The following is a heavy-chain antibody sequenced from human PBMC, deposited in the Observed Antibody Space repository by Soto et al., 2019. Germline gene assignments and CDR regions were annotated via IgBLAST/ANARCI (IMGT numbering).Heavy chain of an antibody. V-gene: IGHV1-18*01. CDR1: GYTFTSYG. CDR3: ARRQWLVGGYYYGLDV. J-gene: IGHJ6*02. Sequence: QVQLVQSGAEVKKPGASVKVSCKASGYTFTSYGISWVRQAPGQGLEWMGWTSAYNGNTNYAQKLQGRVTMTTDTTTSRAYMELTSLRSDDTAVYYCARRQWLVGGYYYGLDVWGQGTTVTVSS. D-gene: IGHD6-19*01. CDR2: TSAYNGNT.